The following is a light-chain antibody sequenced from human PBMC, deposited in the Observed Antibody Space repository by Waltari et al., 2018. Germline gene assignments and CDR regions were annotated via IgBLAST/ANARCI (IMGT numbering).Light chain of an antibody. CDR2: DVS. Sequence: QSALTQPASVSGSPGQSITISCTGTSSDVGGYNYVSGYQQYPDKAPKLMIYDVSKRPSWVSNRFSGSKSGNTASLTISGLQAEDEADYYCCSYAGSSTHVLFGGGTKLTVL. CDR1: SSDVGGYNY. V-gene: IGLV2-23*02. CDR3: CSYAGSSTHVL. J-gene: IGLJ2*01.